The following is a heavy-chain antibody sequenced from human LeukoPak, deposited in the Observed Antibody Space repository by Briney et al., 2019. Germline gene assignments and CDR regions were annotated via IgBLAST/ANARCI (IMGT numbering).Heavy chain of an antibody. CDR2: VSFSGST. CDR1: GGSISSSTFH. V-gene: IGHV4-39*01. Sequence: PSETLSLTCTVSGGSISSSTFHWAWIRQPPGNGMEWIGRVSFSGSTYYSPSLKSRVTISVDTSKNQFSLKLSSVTAADTAVYYCERLPIGGTLDYWGQGTRVTVSS. CDR3: ERLPIGGTLDY. J-gene: IGHJ4*02. D-gene: IGHD4-23*01.